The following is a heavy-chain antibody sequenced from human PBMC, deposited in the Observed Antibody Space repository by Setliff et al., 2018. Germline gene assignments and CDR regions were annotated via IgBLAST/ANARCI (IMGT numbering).Heavy chain of an antibody. Sequence: ETLSLTCVVSGGSISSGNWWSWVRQSPGKGLEWVANIKQDGSEKYYVDSVKGRFTISRDNAKNALYLQMNSLRAEDTAVYYCAREGYYDSSRPNWFDPWGQGTLVTVSS. CDR1: GGSISSGNW. J-gene: IGHJ5*02. D-gene: IGHD3-22*01. CDR3: AREGYYDSSRPNWFDP. CDR2: IKQDGSEK. V-gene: IGHV3-7*01.